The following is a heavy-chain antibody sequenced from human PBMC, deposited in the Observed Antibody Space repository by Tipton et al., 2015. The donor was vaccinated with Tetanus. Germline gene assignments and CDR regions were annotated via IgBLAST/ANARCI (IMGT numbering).Heavy chain of an antibody. J-gene: IGHJ1*01. V-gene: IGHV4-39*01. CDR3: AGVTAQRTELYFEH. Sequence: TLSLTCTVSGGSISSSSYYWGWIRQPPGKGLEWIGSAYYSGRTYYNPSLKSRVTISVDTSKNQFSLKLSSVTAADTAVYYCAGVTAQRTELYFEHWGQGTQVTVSS. CDR1: GGSISSSSYY. CDR2: AYYSGRT. D-gene: IGHD2-8*02.